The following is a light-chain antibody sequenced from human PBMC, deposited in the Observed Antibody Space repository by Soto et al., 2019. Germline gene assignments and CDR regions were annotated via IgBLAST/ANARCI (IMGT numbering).Light chain of an antibody. CDR1: PSVTSNY. J-gene: IGKJ1*01. V-gene: IGKV3-20*01. CDR3: HQYGSSPGA. CDR2: GAS. Sequence: EIVLTQSPGTLSSSPGEGATLSCSASPSVTSNYLAWYQQKPGQAPRLLIFGASIRDTGIPDSFSGSGSGTDFTLTISRLEPEDFAVYYCHQYGSSPGAFGQGTKVDIK.